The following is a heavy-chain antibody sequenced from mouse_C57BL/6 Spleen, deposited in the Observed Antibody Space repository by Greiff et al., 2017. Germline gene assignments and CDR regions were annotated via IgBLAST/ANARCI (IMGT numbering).Heavy chain of an antibody. CDR2: INPNYGTT. CDR1: GYSFTDYN. V-gene: IGHV1-39*01. Sequence: EVKLMESGPELVKPGASVKISCKASGYSFTDYNMNWVKQSNGKSLEWIGVINPNYGTTSYDQKFKGKATLTVDQSSSTAYMQLNSLTSEDSAVYYCALYYDYDDYAMDYWGQGTSVTVSS. CDR3: ALYYDYDDYAMDY. D-gene: IGHD2-4*01. J-gene: IGHJ4*01.